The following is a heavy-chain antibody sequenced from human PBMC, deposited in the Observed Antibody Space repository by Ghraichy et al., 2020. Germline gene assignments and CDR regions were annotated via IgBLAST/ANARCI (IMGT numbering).Heavy chain of an antibody. V-gene: IGHV4-31*03. CDR3: ARDPHRYYYGSGSYPA. CDR2: IYYSGST. J-gene: IGHJ4*02. CDR1: GGSISSGGYY. Sequence: TLSLTCTVSGGSISSGGYYWSWIRQHPGKGLEWIGYIYYSGSTYYNPSLKSRVTISVDTSKNQFSLKLSSVTAADTAVYYCARDPHRYYYGSGSYPAWGQGTLVTVSS. D-gene: IGHD3-10*01.